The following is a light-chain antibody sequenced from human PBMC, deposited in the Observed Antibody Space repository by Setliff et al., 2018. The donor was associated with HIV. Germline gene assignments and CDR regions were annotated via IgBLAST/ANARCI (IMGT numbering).Light chain of an antibody. Sequence: QSVLTQAASVSGSPGQSITMSCTGTRSDVGGYNYVSWYQQHPGKAPKLMIYDVSNRPSGVSNRFSGSKSGNTASLTISGLQAEDDADYYCSSYTSTSTLCVFGTGTKVTVL. J-gene: IGLJ1*01. V-gene: IGLV2-14*03. CDR1: RSDVGGYNY. CDR2: DVS. CDR3: SSYTSTSTLCV.